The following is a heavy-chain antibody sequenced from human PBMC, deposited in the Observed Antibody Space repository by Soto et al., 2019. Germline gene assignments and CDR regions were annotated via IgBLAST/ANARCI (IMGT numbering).Heavy chain of an antibody. D-gene: IGHD1-1*01. Sequence: EVHLVESGGGLAQPGRSLRLSCAASGFKFDEYDMHWVRQAPGKGLEWVSGINWNSGSSGYADSVKGRFTISRDNAKNSLYMQLNNLRIEDTAVYFCGRKKNDDTEDTHAFDVWGQGTMVTVSS. CDR3: GRKKNDDTEDTHAFDV. V-gene: IGHV3-9*01. CDR1: GFKFDEYD. J-gene: IGHJ3*01. CDR2: INWNSGSS.